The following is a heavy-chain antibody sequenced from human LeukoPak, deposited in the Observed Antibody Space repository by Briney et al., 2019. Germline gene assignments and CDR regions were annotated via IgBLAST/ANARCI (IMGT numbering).Heavy chain of an antibody. Sequence: PGGSLRLSCAASGFTFSSYGMHWVRQAPGKGLEWVAFIRHDGSNKYYADSVKGRFTISRDNSKNTLYLQMNSLRAEDTAVYYCAKVTIFGVVIPYLFDYWGQGTLVTVSS. CDR1: GFTFSSYG. CDR3: AKVTIFGVVIPYLFDY. CDR2: IRHDGSNK. J-gene: IGHJ4*02. V-gene: IGHV3-30*02. D-gene: IGHD3-3*01.